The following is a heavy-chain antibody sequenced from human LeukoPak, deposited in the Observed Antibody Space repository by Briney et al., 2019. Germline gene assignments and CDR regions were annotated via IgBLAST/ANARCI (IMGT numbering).Heavy chain of an antibody. D-gene: IGHD4-11*01. CDR2: IKSKTDGGTT. V-gene: IGHV3-15*01. Sequence: GGSLRISCAAPGFTFSNAWMSWGRQGSGKGLEWVGRIKSKTDGGTTDYATPVKGRFTISRDDSKNTLYLQMNSLKTEDTAVYYCTTDDYSNYERGRDYWGQGTLVTVSS. CDR1: GFTFSNAW. J-gene: IGHJ4*02. CDR3: TTDDYSNYERGRDY.